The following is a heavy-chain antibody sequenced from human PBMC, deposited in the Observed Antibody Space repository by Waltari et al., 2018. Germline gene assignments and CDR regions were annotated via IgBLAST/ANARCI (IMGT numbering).Heavy chain of an antibody. Sequence: QLQLQESGPGLVKPSEPLSLTCTVSGGSISSSSYYCGWIRKPPGKGLEWIGSIYYSGSTYYNPSLKSRVTISVDTSKNQFSLKLSSVTAADTAVYYCARGGYINWFDPWGQGTLVTVSS. CDR3: ARGGYINWFDP. J-gene: IGHJ5*02. CDR2: IYYSGST. D-gene: IGHD3-22*01. V-gene: IGHV4-39*01. CDR1: GGSISSSSYY.